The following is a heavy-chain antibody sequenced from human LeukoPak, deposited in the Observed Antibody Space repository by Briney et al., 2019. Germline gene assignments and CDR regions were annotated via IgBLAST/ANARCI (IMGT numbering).Heavy chain of an antibody. CDR3: AESALTDGMDV. Sequence: ASVTVSCLASGYTFTSYDINWVRQATGQGREWMGWMNPNSGNTDYVQKFQGRVTMTRNTSISTAYMELSSLRSEDTAVYYCAESALTDGMDVWGQGTTVTVSS. J-gene: IGHJ6*02. CDR2: MNPNSGNT. CDR1: GYTFTSYD. V-gene: IGHV1-8*01. D-gene: IGHD3-16*01.